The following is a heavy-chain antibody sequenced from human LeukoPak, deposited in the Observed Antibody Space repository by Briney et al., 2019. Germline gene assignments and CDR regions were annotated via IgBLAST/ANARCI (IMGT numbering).Heavy chain of an antibody. D-gene: IGHD3-10*01. CDR3: ARGTSFYGSGSFGKYYFDY. J-gene: IGHJ4*02. CDR1: GGSISSGGYY. V-gene: IGHV4-30-2*01. CDR2: IYHSGST. Sequence: SETLSLTCTVSGGSISSGGYYWSWIRQHPGKGLEWIGYIYHSGSTYYNPSLKSRVTISVDRSKNQFSLKLSSVTAADTAVYYCARGTSFYGSGSFGKYYFDYWGQGTLVTVSS.